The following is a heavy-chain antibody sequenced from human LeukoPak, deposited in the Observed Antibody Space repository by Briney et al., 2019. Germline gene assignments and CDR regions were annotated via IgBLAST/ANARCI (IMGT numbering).Heavy chain of an antibody. CDR2: ISGSGGGT. J-gene: IGHJ4*02. CDR3: AKGRNEDGDAALNY. D-gene: IGHD4-17*01. Sequence: GGSLRLSCAASAFTFSSYAMTWVRQAPGKRLEWVSSISGSGGGTFYADSVKGRFTISRDHSKNTLYLQMNSLRAEDTAAYHCAKGRNEDGDAALNYWGQGTLVTVSS. CDR1: AFTFSSYA. V-gene: IGHV3-23*01.